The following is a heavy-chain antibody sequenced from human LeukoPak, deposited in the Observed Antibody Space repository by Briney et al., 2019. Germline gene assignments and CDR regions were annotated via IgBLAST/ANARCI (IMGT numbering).Heavy chain of an antibody. CDR3: AREGRGRGYDEGTHFDY. Sequence: GGSLRLSCAASGFIFSDHQMDWVRQAPGKGLEWVAVISYDGSNKYYADSVKGRFTISRDNSKNTLYLQMNSLRAEDTAVYYCAREGRGRGYDEGTHFDYWGQGTLVTVSS. V-gene: IGHV3-30-3*01. J-gene: IGHJ4*02. CDR1: GFIFSDHQ. CDR2: ISYDGSNK. D-gene: IGHD5-12*01.